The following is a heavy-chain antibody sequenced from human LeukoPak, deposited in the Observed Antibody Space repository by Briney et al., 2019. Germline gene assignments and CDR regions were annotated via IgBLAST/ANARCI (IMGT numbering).Heavy chain of an antibody. CDR3: AKDPRYCGGGSCYGYYYYYMDV. V-gene: IGHV3-20*04. CDR2: INWNGGST. CDR1: GFTFDDYG. J-gene: IGHJ6*03. D-gene: IGHD2-15*01. Sequence: GGSLRLSCAASGFTFDDYGMSWVRQAPGKGLEWVSGINWNGGSTGYADSVKGRFTISRDNAKNSLYLQMNSLRAEDTALYYCAKDPRYCGGGSCYGYYYYYMDVWGKGTTVTVSS.